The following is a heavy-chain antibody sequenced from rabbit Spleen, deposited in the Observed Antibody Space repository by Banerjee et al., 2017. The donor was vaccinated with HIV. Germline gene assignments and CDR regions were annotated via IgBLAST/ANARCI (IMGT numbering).Heavy chain of an antibody. J-gene: IGHJ4*01. CDR1: GFAFSNYW. CDR3: ARDAAGREDFNL. V-gene: IGHV1S40*01. CDR2: IDIVKSGST. Sequence: QSLVESGGDLVQPEGSLTLTCTASGFAFSNYWMSWVRQAPGKGPEWIACIDIVKSGSTYYASWAKGRFTISKTSSTTVTLQMTSLTAADTATYFCARDAAGREDFNLWGPGTLVTVS. D-gene: IGHD4-2*01.